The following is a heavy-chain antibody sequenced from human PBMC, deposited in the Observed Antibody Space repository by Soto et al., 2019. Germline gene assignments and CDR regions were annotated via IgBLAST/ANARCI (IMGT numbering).Heavy chain of an antibody. CDR2: INHSGST. Sequence: SATLSLTCAVYGGSFSGYYWSWIRQPPGKGLEWIGEINHSGSTNYHPSLKSRVTISVDTSKNQFSLKLSSVTAADTAVYYCARMWRDDDFWSGYYTAYYYGMDVWGQGTTVTVSS. D-gene: IGHD3-3*01. V-gene: IGHV4-34*01. CDR3: ARMWRDDDFWSGYYTAYYYGMDV. J-gene: IGHJ6*02. CDR1: GGSFSGYY.